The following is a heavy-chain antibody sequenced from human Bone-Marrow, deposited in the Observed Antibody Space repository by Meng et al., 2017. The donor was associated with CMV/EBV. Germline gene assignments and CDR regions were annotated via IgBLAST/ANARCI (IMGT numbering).Heavy chain of an antibody. J-gene: IGHJ6*01. Sequence: GGSLRLSCAASGFTFSSYSMNWVRQAPGKGLEWVSYISSSSSTIYYADSVKGRFTISRDNAKNSLYLQMNSLRAEDTAVYYCARDGVVGATTSYYGMDVWGQGNTV. D-gene: IGHD1-26*01. V-gene: IGHV3-48*04. CDR3: ARDGVVGATTSYYGMDV. CDR1: GFTFSSYS. CDR2: ISSSSSTI.